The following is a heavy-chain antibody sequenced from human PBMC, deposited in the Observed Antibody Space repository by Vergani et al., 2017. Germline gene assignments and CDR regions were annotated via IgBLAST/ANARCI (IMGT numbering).Heavy chain of an antibody. V-gene: IGHV4-39*01. D-gene: IGHD3-22*01. Sequence: QLQLQESGPGLVKPSETLSLTCTVSGGSISSSSYYWGWIRQPPGKGLEWIGSIYYSGSTYYNPSLKRRVTISVDTSKNQFSLKLSAVTAADTAVYYCASMQNYYDSSGYRDYWGQGTLVTVSS. CDR1: GGSISSSSYY. CDR3: ASMQNYYDSSGYRDY. J-gene: IGHJ4*02. CDR2: IYYSGST.